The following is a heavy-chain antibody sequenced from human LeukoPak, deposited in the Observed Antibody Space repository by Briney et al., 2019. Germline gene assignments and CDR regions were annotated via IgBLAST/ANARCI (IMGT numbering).Heavy chain of an antibody. CDR3: ARAGSSGWYSRNFDY. D-gene: IGHD6-19*01. J-gene: IGHJ4*02. Sequence: KPGGSLRLSCAASGFTFSSYSMNWVRQAPGKGLEWVSSISSSSSYIYYADSVKGRFTISRDNAKNSLYLQVNSLRAEDTAVYYCARAGSSGWYSRNFDYWGQGTLVTVSS. V-gene: IGHV3-21*01. CDR2: ISSSSSYI. CDR1: GFTFSSYS.